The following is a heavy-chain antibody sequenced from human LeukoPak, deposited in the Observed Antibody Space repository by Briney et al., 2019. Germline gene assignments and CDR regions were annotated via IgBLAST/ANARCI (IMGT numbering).Heavy chain of an antibody. V-gene: IGHV3-23*01. J-gene: IGHJ4*02. D-gene: IGHD6-13*01. CDR1: GFTFSSYA. CDR3: AKAYSSSLTYFDY. CDR2: IGGLGGST. Sequence: GGSLRLSCAASGFTFSSYAMSWVRQAPGKGLEWVSSIGGLGGSTSYAVSVKGRFTISRDNSKNTLYLQMNSLRAEDTAVYYCAKAYSSSLTYFDYWGQGTLVTVSS.